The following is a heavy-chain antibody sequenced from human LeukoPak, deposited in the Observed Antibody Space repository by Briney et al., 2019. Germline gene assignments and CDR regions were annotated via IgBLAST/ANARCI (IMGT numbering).Heavy chain of an antibody. D-gene: IGHD6-19*01. J-gene: IGHJ4*02. CDR1: GFTFSSYV. CDR2: ISGSGGST. Sequence: GGSLRLSCAASGFTFSSYVMSWVRQAPGKGLEWVSAISGSGGSTYYADSVKGRFTISRDNSKNTLYLQMNSLRAEDTAIYYCAKDGAVAGLDYWGQGTLVTVSS. CDR3: AKDGAVAGLDY. V-gene: IGHV3-23*01.